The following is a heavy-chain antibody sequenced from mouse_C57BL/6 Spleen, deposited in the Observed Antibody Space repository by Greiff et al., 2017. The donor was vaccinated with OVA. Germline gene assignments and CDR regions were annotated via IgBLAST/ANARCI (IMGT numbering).Heavy chain of an antibody. CDR3: ARAYDYDSAWFAY. V-gene: IGHV1-55*01. CDR1: GYTFTSYW. J-gene: IGHJ3*01. Sequence: VQLQQPGAELVKPGASVKMSCKASGYTFTSYWITWVKQRPGQGLEWIGDIYPGSGSTNYNEKFKSKATLTVDTSSSTAYMQLSSLTSEDSAVYYCARAYDYDSAWFAYGGQGTLVTVSA. CDR2: IYPGSGST. D-gene: IGHD2-4*01.